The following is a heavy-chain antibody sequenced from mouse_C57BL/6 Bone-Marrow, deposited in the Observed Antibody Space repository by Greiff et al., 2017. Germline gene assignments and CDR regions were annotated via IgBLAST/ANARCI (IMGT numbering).Heavy chain of an antibody. D-gene: IGHD2-4*01. CDR1: GYAFSSYW. CDR3: ARQGGYYDPPYAMDY. J-gene: IGHJ4*01. Sequence: QVQLQQSGAELVKPGASVKISCKASGYAFSSYWMNWVKQRPGKGLEWIGQIYPGDGDTNYNGKFKGKATLTADKSSSTAYMQLSSLTSEDSAVYFCARQGGYYDPPYAMDYWGQGTSVTVSS. CDR2: IYPGDGDT. V-gene: IGHV1-80*01.